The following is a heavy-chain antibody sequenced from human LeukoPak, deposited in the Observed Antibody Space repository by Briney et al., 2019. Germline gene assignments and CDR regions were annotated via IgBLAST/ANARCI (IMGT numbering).Heavy chain of an antibody. CDR2: LSGTGGST. Sequence: GGSLRLSCAASGFTFSNYAMSWVRQAPGKGLEWVSTLSGTGGSTYYADSVKGRFTISRDNSKNTLYLQMNSLRAEDTAVYYCAKDSEDIVATPSNYWGQGTLVTVSS. V-gene: IGHV3-23*01. CDR1: GFTFSNYA. D-gene: IGHD5-12*01. J-gene: IGHJ4*02. CDR3: AKDSEDIVATPSNY.